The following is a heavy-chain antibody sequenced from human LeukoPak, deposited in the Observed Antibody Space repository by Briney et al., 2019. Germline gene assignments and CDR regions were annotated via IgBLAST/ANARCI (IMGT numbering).Heavy chain of an antibody. CDR1: GGSIRTGGYY. V-gene: IGHV4-31*03. D-gene: IGHD6-13*01. CDR2: IYYSGST. Sequence: SQTLSLTCTVSGGSIRTGGYYWSWIRQQSGKGLEWIGYIYYSGSTYYNPSLKSRASVSIDTSKNQFSLKLSSVTAADTAVYYCARGSSWSYYFDYWGQGTLVTVSS. CDR3: ARGSSWSYYFDY. J-gene: IGHJ4*02.